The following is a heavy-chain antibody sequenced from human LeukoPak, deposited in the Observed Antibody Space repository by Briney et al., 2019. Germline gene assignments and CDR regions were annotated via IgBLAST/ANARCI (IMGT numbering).Heavy chain of an antibody. Sequence: SQTLSLTCTVSGGPISSGSYYWSWIRQPAGTGLEWIGRIYTSGSTNYNPSIKSRVTISVDTSKNQFSLKLSSVTAADTAVYYCARERGYSGYDFAGDWFDPWGQGTLVTVSS. CDR3: ARERGYSGYDFAGDWFDP. CDR2: IYTSGST. V-gene: IGHV4-61*02. D-gene: IGHD5-12*01. J-gene: IGHJ5*02. CDR1: GGPISSGSYY.